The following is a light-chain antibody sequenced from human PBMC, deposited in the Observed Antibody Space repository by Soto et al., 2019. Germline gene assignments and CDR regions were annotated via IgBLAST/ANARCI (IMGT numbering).Light chain of an antibody. CDR2: GAS. Sequence: DIVVTQSPATLSVSPGERATLSCRASQSVSSDLAWYQQKPGQAPRLLIYGASTRATAFPARFSGSGSGTDFTLTISSLEPEDFAVYYCQQYGSSGTFGQGTKVDI. CDR3: QQYGSSGT. CDR1: QSVSSD. J-gene: IGKJ1*01. V-gene: IGKV3-15*01.